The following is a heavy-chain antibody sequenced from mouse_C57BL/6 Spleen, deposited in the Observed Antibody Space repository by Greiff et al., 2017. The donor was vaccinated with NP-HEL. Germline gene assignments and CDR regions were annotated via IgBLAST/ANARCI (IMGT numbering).Heavy chain of an antibody. CDR1: GYTFTSYG. CDR2: IYPRSGDT. Sequence: QVQLQQSGAELARPGASVKLSCKASGYTFTSYGISWVKQRTGQGLEWIGEIYPRSGDTYYNEKLKGKATLTADQSSSTAYMELRSLTSEDYAVYSDESDWYGYEKDLAFDYWGQGTTLTVSS. CDR3: ESDWYGYEKDLAFDY. V-gene: IGHV1-81*01. J-gene: IGHJ2*01. D-gene: IGHD2-2*01.